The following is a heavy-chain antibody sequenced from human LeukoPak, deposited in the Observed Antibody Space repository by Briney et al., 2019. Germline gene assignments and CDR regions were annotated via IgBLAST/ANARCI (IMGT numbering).Heavy chain of an antibody. V-gene: IGHV3-7*01. J-gene: IGHJ4*02. CDR3: ARDRYDILTAHDY. CDR2: VKQDGSEK. CDR1: GFTFSSYW. Sequence: GGSLRLSCAASGFTFSSYWMSWVRQAPGKGLEWVANVKQDGSEKYYVDSVKGRFTISRDNAKNSLYLQMNSLRAEDTAVYYCARDRYDILTAHDYWGQGTLVTVSS. D-gene: IGHD3-9*01.